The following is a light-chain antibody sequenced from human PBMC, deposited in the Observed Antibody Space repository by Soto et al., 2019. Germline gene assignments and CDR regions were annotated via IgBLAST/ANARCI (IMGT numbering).Light chain of an antibody. CDR2: DVS. J-gene: IGLJ1*01. CDR1: SSDVGGYNY. CDR3: SSYTSSSTLYV. Sequence: QSVLTQPASVSGSPGQSITISCTGTSSDVGGYNYVSWYQQHPGKAPELMIYDVSNRPSGVSSRFSGSKSGNTASLTISGLQAEDEADYYCSSYTSSSTLYVFGTGTKVTVL. V-gene: IGLV2-14*01.